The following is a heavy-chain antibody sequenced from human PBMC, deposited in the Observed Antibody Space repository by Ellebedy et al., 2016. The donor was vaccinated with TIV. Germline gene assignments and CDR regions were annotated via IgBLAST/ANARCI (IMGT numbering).Heavy chain of an antibody. Sequence: PGGSLRLSCAASGFTFSNYAIHWVRQAPGKGLEWVSVISYDGSNKYYADSVKGRFTISSDNSKNTQYVQMNSLRAEDTAVYYCAKVADYYHDSSGFPDNWGQGTLVTVSS. CDR3: AKVADYYHDSSGFPDN. CDR1: GFTFSNYA. V-gene: IGHV3-30*18. CDR2: ISYDGSNK. D-gene: IGHD3-22*01. J-gene: IGHJ4*02.